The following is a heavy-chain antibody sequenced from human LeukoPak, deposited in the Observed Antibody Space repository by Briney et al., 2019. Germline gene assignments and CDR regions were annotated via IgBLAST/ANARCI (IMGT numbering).Heavy chain of an antibody. CDR1: GGSFSGYY. D-gene: IGHD3-3*01. J-gene: IGHJ4*02. Sequence: NPSETLSLTCAVYGGSFSGYYWSWIRQPPGKGLEWIGEINHSGSTNYNPSLKSRVTISVDTSKNQFSLKLSSVTAADTAVYYCARAHYDFRSGSLGYWGQGTLVTVSS. CDR2: INHSGST. CDR3: ARAHYDFRSGSLGY. V-gene: IGHV4-34*01.